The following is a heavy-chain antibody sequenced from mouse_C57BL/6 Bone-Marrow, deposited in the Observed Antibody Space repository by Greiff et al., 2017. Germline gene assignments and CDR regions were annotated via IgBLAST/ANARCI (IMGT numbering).Heavy chain of an antibody. V-gene: IGHV14-4*01. CDR3: NSCSYYPWFAY. J-gene: IGHJ3*01. D-gene: IGHD2-12*01. CDR2: IDPENGDT. CDR1: GFNIKDDY. Sequence: VQLQQPGAELVRPGASVKLSCTASGFNIKDDYMHWVKQRPEQGLEWIGWIDPENGDTEYASKFQGKATITADTSSNTAYLQLSSLTSEDTAVYYCNSCSYYPWFAYWGQGTLVTVSA.